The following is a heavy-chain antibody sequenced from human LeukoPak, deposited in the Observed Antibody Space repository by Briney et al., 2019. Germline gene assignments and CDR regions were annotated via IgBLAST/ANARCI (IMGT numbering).Heavy chain of an antibody. J-gene: IGHJ4*02. V-gene: IGHV3-30*04. Sequence: PGGSLRLSCAASGFTFSSYAMHWVRQAPGKGLEWVAVISYDGSNKYYADSVKGRFTISRDNSKNTLYLQMSSLRAEDTAVYYCARGGVVVVAATLPDYWGQGTLVTVSS. CDR3: ARGGVVVVAATLPDY. CDR2: ISYDGSNK. CDR1: GFTFSSYA. D-gene: IGHD2-15*01.